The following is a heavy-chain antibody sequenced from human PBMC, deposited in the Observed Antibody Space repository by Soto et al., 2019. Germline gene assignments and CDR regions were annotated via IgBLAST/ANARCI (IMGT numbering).Heavy chain of an antibody. V-gene: IGHV4-59*01. CDR1: GGSISSYY. D-gene: IGHD3-22*01. CDR2: IYYSGST. CDR3: ASGDYYDSSGLPSWFDP. J-gene: IGHJ5*02. Sequence: SETLSLTCTVSGGSISSYYWSWIRQPPGKGLEWIGYIYYSGSTNYNPSLKSRVTISVDTSKNQFSLKLSSVTAADTAVYYCASGDYYDSSGLPSWFDPWGQGTLVTVSS.